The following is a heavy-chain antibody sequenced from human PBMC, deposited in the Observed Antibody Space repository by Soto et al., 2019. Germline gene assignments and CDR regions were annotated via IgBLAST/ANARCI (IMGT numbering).Heavy chain of an antibody. J-gene: IGHJ4*02. CDR3: ASTNYYDSSGYVSNTPNFDY. CDR1: GGSVSSGSYY. Sequence: PSETLSLTCTVSGGSVSSGSYYWSWIRQPPGKGLEWIGYIYYSGSTNYNPSLKSRVTISVDTSKNQCSLKLSSVTAADTAVYYCASTNYYDSSGYVSNTPNFDYWGQGTLVTVSS. CDR2: IYYSGST. D-gene: IGHD3-22*01. V-gene: IGHV4-61*01.